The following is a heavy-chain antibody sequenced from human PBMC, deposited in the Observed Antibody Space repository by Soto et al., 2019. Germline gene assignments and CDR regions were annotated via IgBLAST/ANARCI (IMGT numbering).Heavy chain of an antibody. CDR1: GGSTSSYY. CDR2: IYYSGST. D-gene: IGHD3-10*01. CDR3: ARGSGPMDYYFDY. Sequence: QVQLQESGPGLVKPSETLSLTCTVSGGSTSSYYWSWIRQPPGKGLEWIGYIYYSGSTNYNPSLKSRVTISVDTSKNQFSLKLSSVTAADTAVYYCARGSGPMDYYFDYWGQGTLVTVSS. J-gene: IGHJ4*02. V-gene: IGHV4-59*01.